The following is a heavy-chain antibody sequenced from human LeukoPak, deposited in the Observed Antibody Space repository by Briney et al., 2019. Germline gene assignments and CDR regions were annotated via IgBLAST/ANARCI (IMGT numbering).Heavy chain of an antibody. V-gene: IGHV3-48*04. CDR2: ISSGSSTI. D-gene: IGHD5-24*01. CDR3: ARAPTRGTTAIFDY. Sequence: GGSLRLSCAASGFTFSTYAINWLRQAPGKGPEWVSYISSGSSTIYYADSVKGRFTISRDNAKNSLYLQMNSLRAEDTAVYYCARAPTRGTTAIFDYWGQGGLVTVSS. J-gene: IGHJ4*02. CDR1: GFTFSTYA.